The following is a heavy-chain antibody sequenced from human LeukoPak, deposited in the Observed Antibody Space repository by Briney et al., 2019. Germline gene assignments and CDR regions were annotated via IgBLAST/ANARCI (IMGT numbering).Heavy chain of an antibody. CDR3: ARGQHYYDSSSYSRTPFDY. V-gene: IGHV4-34*01. J-gene: IGHJ4*02. CDR2: INHSGST. D-gene: IGHD3-22*01. Sequence: SETLSLTCAVYGGSFSGYYWSWIRQPPGKGLEWIGEINHSGSTNSNPSLKSRVTISVDTSKNQFSLKLSSVTAADTAVYYCARGQHYYDSSSYSRTPFDYWGQGILVTVSS. CDR1: GGSFSGYY.